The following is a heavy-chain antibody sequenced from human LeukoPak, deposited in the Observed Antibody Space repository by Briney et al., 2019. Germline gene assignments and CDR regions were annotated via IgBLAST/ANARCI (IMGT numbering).Heavy chain of an antibody. CDR2: ISSGGITM. V-gene: IGHV3-11*04. CDR1: GFTFSDYY. D-gene: IGHD2-2*01. J-gene: IGHJ4*02. Sequence: AGGSLRLSCAASGFTFSDYYMSWIRQAPGKGLEWVSYISSGGITMYYADSVKGRFTISRDNAKNSLFLQMNSLRAEDTAVYYCAREGPVPADRSYYFDYWGQGTLVTVSS. CDR3: AREGPVPADRSYYFDY.